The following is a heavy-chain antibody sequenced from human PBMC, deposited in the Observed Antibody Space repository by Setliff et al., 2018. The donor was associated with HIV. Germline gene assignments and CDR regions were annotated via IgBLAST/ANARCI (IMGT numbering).Heavy chain of an antibody. CDR2: ISPYNGHT. J-gene: IGHJ4*02. Sequence: GASVKVSCKASGYTFTTYDITWVRQAPGQGLEWLGWISPYNGHTNFAQKFQGRVTMTTDTATSTAYMEVRSLRSDGTAVYYCARTDYGGNSGGNYFDYWGQGSLVTVSS. V-gene: IGHV1-18*01. CDR1: GYTFTTYD. D-gene: IGHD4-17*01. CDR3: ARTDYGGNSGGNYFDY.